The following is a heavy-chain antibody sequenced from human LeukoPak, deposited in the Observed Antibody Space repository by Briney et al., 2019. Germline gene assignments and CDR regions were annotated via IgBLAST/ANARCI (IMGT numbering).Heavy chain of an antibody. J-gene: IGHJ5*02. Sequence: GGSLRLSCAASGFSFTYWMAWVRQTPGKGLEWVANMNPDGSEKKYADSVKGRFTISRDNSKNTLYLQMNSLRAEDTAVYYCAKDMVRGEGDWFDPWGQGTLVTVSS. CDR2: MNPDGSEK. D-gene: IGHD3-10*01. CDR3: AKDMVRGEGDWFDP. V-gene: IGHV3-7*03. CDR1: GFSFTYW.